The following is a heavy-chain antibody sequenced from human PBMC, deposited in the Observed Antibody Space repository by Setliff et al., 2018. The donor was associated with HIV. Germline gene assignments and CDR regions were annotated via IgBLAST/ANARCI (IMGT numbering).Heavy chain of an antibody. CDR3: ARRHTAFDP. Sequence: SETLSLTCSVSGGSTSSSSYFWGWIRQPPEKGLEWIGSIYYSGSTYYNPSLKSRVTISIDTSRNQFSLKLTSVTAADTAMYYCARRHTAFDPWGQGTLVTVSS. J-gene: IGHJ5*02. CDR1: GGSTSSSSYF. CDR2: IYYSGST. D-gene: IGHD5-18*01. V-gene: IGHV4-39*01.